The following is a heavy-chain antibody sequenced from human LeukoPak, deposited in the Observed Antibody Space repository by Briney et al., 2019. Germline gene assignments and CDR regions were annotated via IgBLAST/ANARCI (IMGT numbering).Heavy chain of an antibody. CDR3: ARYHPLIRYFDY. J-gene: IGHJ4*02. CDR1: GGSISSYY. CDR2: IYYSGST. Sequence: SETLSLTCTVSGGSISSYYWSWIRQPPGKGLEWIGYIYYSGSTNYNPSLKSRVTISVDTSKNQFSLKLSSVTAADTAVYYCARYHPLIRYFDYWGQGTLVTVSS. V-gene: IGHV4-59*08.